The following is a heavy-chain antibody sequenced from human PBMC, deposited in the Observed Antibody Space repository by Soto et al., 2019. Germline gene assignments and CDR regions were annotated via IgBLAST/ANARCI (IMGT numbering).Heavy chain of an antibody. J-gene: IGHJ4*02. Sequence: GGSLRLSCAASGFTFSSYAMGWVRQGPGKGLEWVAVVSIGGSTHYADSARGRFTISRDNSKNTLSLQMNSLTAEDTAVYFCAKRRGAGGHFDYWGQGALVTVSS. D-gene: IGHD2-15*01. CDR2: VSIGGST. CDR1: GFTFSSYA. CDR3: AKRRGAGGHFDY. V-gene: IGHV3-23*01.